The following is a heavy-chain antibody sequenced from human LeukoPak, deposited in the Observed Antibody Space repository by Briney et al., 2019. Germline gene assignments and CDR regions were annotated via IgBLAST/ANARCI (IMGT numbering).Heavy chain of an antibody. CDR1: GFTFSSYG. J-gene: IGHJ4*02. CDR2: IWYDGSNK. V-gene: IGHV3-33*06. Sequence: GRSLRLSCAASGFTFSSYGMHWVRQAPGEGLEWVAVIWYDGSNKYYADSVKGRFTISRDNSKNTLYLQMNSLRAEDTAVYYCAKDLSWGPSDYWGQGTLVTVSS. CDR3: AKDLSWGPSDY. D-gene: IGHD3-16*01.